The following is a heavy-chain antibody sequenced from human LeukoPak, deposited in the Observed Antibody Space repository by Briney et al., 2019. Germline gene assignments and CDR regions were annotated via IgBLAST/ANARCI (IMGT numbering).Heavy chain of an antibody. J-gene: IGHJ6*02. D-gene: IGHD3-3*01. CDR3: AKDMRRYHDFWSGYYYRKASYGMDV. V-gene: IGHV3-7*03. CDR1: GFTFSSYW. CDR2: IKQDGSEK. Sequence: PGGSLRLSCAASGFTFSSYWMSWVRQAPGKGLEWVANIKQDGSEKYYVDSVKGRFSISRDYAKNSVYLQMNSLRAEDTALYYCAKDMRRYHDFWSGYYYRKASYGMDVWGQGTTVTVSS.